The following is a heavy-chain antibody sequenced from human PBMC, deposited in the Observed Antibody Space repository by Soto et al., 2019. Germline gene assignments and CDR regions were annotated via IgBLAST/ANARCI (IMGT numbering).Heavy chain of an antibody. V-gene: IGHV4-61*01. D-gene: IGHD3-9*01. Sequence: QVQLQESGPGLVKPSETLSLTCTVSGGSVSSGSYYWSWIRQPPGKGLEWIGYIYYSGSTNYNPSLKSRVTISVDTSKNQFSLKLSSVTAADTAVYYCARILYDILTGYGYYGMDVWGQGTTVTVSS. CDR2: IYYSGST. CDR3: ARILYDILTGYGYYGMDV. CDR1: GGSVSSGSYY. J-gene: IGHJ6*02.